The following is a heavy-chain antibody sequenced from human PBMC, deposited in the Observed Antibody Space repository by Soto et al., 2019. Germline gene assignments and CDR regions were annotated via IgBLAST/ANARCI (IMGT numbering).Heavy chain of an antibody. CDR1: GGTFSSYA. J-gene: IGHJ6*02. D-gene: IGHD4-4*01. Sequence: QVQLVQSGAEVKKPGSSVKVSCKASGGTFSSYAISWVRQAPGQGLEWMGGFIPIFGTANYAQKFQGRVTITADECTSTAYMELSSLRSEDTAVYYCASTVTTFGGEDYYYYGMDVWGQGTTVTVSS. V-gene: IGHV1-69*01. CDR2: FIPIFGTA. CDR3: ASTVTTFGGEDYYYYGMDV.